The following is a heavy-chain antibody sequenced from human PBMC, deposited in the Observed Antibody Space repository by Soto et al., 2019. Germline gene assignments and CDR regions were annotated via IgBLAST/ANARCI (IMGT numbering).Heavy chain of an antibody. CDR3: ARAKGRSYFDY. V-gene: IGHV4-31*03. Sequence: QVHLQESGPGLVKPSQTLSLTCTVSGASFSNSGGYYWSWIRQHPGKGLEWIGYIYDSGSTSTYYKSYLKSRVTISVDTSKNQFSLKMNSVTAEDTAVYYCARAKGRSYFDYWGQGTLVTVSS. CDR2: IYDSGST. CDR1: GASFSNSGGYY. J-gene: IGHJ4*02. D-gene: IGHD3-10*01.